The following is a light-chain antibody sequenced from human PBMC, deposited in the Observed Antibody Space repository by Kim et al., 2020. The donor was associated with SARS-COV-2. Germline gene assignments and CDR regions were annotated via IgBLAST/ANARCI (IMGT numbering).Light chain of an antibody. V-gene: IGLV10-54*01. CDR1: SNNVGNLG. J-gene: IGLJ3*02. CDR3: SAWDSSLSAWV. CDR2: RNN. Sequence: QAGLTQPPSVSKDLRQTAALTCTGNSNNVGNLGATWLQQHQGHPTKVVSYRNNNRPSGISERFSASRSGIIASLTITGLQPEDEADYYCSAWDSSLSAWVFGGGTQLTVL.